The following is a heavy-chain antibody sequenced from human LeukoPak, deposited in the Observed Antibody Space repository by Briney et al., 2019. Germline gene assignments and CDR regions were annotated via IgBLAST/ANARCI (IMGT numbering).Heavy chain of an antibody. CDR3: AREGSGCPFDY. D-gene: IGHD6-19*01. CDR1: GYTFTSYY. Sequence: ASVKVSCKASGYTFTSYYMHWVRQAPGQGLEWMGIINPSGGSTSYAQKFQGRVTMTRDMSTSTVYMELSSLRSEDTAVYYCAREGSGCPFDYWGQGTLVTVSS. CDR2: INPSGGST. V-gene: IGHV1-46*01. J-gene: IGHJ4*02.